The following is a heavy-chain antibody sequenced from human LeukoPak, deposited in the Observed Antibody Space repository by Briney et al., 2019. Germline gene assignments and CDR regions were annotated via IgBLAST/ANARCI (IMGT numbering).Heavy chain of an antibody. CDR1: GFTFSSYG. CDR2: ISSSSSYI. V-gene: IGHV3-21*01. Sequence: GGSLRLSCAASGFTFSSYGMHWVRQAPGKGLEWVSSISSSSSYIYYADSVKGRFTISRDNAKNSLYLQMNSLRAEDTAVYYCAREDYGSGSYYPAYGMDVWGQGTTVTVSS. CDR3: AREDYGSGSYYPAYGMDV. D-gene: IGHD3-10*01. J-gene: IGHJ6*02.